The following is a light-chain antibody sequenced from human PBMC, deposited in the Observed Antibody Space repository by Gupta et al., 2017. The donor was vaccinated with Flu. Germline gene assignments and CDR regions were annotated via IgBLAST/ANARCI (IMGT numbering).Light chain of an antibody. J-gene: IGKJ2*01. CDR3: QQYYSTPPA. CDR2: WAS. V-gene: IGKV4-1*01. CDR1: QSVLYSSNNKNY. Sequence: DIVMTQSPDSLAVSLGERATINCKSSQSVLYSSNNKNYLAWYQQKPGQPPKLLIYWASTRESGVPDRFSGSGSGTXFTLTIXSLQAEDVAVYYCQQYYSTPPAFGXGTKLEIK.